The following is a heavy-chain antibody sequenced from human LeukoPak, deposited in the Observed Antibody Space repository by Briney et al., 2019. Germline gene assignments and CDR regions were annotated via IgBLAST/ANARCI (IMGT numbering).Heavy chain of an antibody. CDR1: GCTFSGSA. D-gene: IGHD6-19*01. Sequence: PGGSLRLSCAVSGCTFSGSAMHWVRQASGKGLEWVGRIRSKANSYATAYAASVKGRFTISRDDSKNTAYLQMNSLKTEDTAVYYCTTYSSGWTFDSCGQRTLVTVSS. J-gene: IGHJ4*02. CDR3: TTYSSGWTFDS. V-gene: IGHV3-73*01. CDR2: IRSKANSYAT.